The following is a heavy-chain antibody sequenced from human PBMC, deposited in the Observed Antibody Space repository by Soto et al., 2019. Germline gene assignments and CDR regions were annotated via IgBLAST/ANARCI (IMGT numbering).Heavy chain of an antibody. CDR3: ARGWGGYFQH. J-gene: IGHJ1*01. CDR1: GGSISSYY. D-gene: IGHD7-27*01. V-gene: IGHV4-59*01. Sequence: SETLSLTCTVSGGSISSYYWNWIRQPPGKGLEWIGYLYYSGSTNYNPSLKSRVTISVDTSKNQFSLKLSSVTAADTAVYYCARGWGGYFQHWDKGTLVTVSS. CDR2: LYYSGST.